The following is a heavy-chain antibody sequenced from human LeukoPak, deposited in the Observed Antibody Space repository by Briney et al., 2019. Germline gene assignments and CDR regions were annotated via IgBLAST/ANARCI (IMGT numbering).Heavy chain of an antibody. J-gene: IGHJ4*02. V-gene: IGHV3-74*01. D-gene: IGHD3-16*01. Sequence: GGSLRLSCSASGFTFSNYAMHWVRQAPGKGLVWVSIINTDTRGTYYADSVKGRFTISRDNAKNTLYLQMNSLRAEDTAVYYCARAGAYHFDNWGQGTLVTVSS. CDR1: GFTFSNYA. CDR3: ARAGAYHFDN. CDR2: INTDTRGT.